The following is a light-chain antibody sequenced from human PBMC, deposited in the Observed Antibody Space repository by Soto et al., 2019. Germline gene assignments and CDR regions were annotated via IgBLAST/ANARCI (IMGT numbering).Light chain of an antibody. CDR1: QGISSY. CDR3: QQLNSYLT. J-gene: IGKJ5*01. V-gene: IGKV1-9*01. Sequence: IQLTQSPSSLSASVGDRVTITCRASQGISSYLAWYQQKPGKAPKLLIYAASTLQSGVPSRFSGSGSGTDFSLTIRSLQPEDFATYYCQQLNSYLTFGQVTRLEIK. CDR2: AAS.